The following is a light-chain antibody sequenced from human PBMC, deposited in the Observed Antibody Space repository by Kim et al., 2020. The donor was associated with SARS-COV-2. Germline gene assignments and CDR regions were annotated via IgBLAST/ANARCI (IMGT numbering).Light chain of an antibody. CDR2: DVS. Sequence: AAVGDRVTITCQASKDIRKYLNWYQQKPRKAPKLLFYDVSNLEVGVPSRFSGSGSETHFTFTIRSLQPEDVATYYCQQSDNLPLTFGPGTKVDIK. J-gene: IGKJ3*01. CDR1: KDIRKY. V-gene: IGKV1-33*01. CDR3: QQSDNLPLT.